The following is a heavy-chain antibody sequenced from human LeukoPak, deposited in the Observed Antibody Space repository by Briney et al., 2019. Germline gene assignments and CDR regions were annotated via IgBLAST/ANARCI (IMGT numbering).Heavy chain of an antibody. Sequence: AAVTVSFKSSGYTFTWYYMDGVRQAPGQGVEGMGWINPNSGGTNDAQKVQGRVTMTRDTSISTAYMELSRLRSDDTAVYYCASGGAGDYYYMDVWGKGTTVTVSS. CDR1: GYTFTWYY. CDR3: ASGGAGDYYYMDV. J-gene: IGHJ6*03. CDR2: INPNSGGT. D-gene: IGHD6-13*01. V-gene: IGHV1-2*02.